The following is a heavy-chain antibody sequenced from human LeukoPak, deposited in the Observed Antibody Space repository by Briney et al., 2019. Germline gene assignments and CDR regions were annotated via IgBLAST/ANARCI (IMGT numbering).Heavy chain of an antibody. CDR1: GFIFGNFW. V-gene: IGHV3-7*05. CDR3: ARLTFGGFLYGMDV. Sequence: PGGSLRLSCAASGFIFGNFWMTWVRQAPGKGLEWVANVKQDGSGRYYVDSLKGRFTISRDNARNSLHLQMNSLRAEDTAVYYCARLTFGGFLYGMDVWGQGTTVTVSS. D-gene: IGHD3-16*01. CDR2: VKQDGSGR. J-gene: IGHJ6*02.